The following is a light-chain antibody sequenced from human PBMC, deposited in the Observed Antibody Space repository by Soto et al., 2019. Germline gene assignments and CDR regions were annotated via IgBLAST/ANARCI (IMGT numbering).Light chain of an antibody. CDR3: QLYGRSPRYT. V-gene: IGKV3-20*01. CDR1: QTVDTNY. Sequence: EIVLMQSPGTLSLSPGERVTLSCRASQTVDTNYLAWYQQKPGQAPRLLIYSVSRRATGIPDRFSGSGSGTDFTLNISSLEPEDFAVYYCQLYGRSPRYTFGQGTKLEIK. J-gene: IGKJ2*01. CDR2: SVS.